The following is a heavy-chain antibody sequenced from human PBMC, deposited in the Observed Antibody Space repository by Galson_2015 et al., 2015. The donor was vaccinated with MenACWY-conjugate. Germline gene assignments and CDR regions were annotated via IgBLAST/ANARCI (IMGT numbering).Heavy chain of an antibody. CDR3: ARGLAVYYGMDV. V-gene: IGHV3-33*01. Sequence: SLRLSCTASGFTFSSYGMHWVRQAPGKGLEWVAVIWYDGSNKYYADSVKGRFTISRDNSKNTLYLQMNSLRAEDTAVYYCARGLAVYYGMDVWGQGTLVTVSS. CDR2: IWYDGSNK. D-gene: IGHD3-16*01. CDR1: GFTFSSYG. J-gene: IGHJ6*02.